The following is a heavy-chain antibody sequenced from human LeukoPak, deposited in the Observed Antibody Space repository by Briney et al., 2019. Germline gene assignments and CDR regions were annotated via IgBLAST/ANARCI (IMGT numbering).Heavy chain of an antibody. D-gene: IGHD3-3*01. Sequence: SETLSLTCAVYGGSFSGYYWSWIRQPPGKGLEWIGEINHGGSTNYNPSLKSRVTISVDTSKNQFSLKLSSVTAADTAVYYCARSNYDFWSGFNLHYGMDVWGQGTTVTVSS. CDR2: INHGGST. CDR3: ARSNYDFWSGFNLHYGMDV. J-gene: IGHJ6*02. V-gene: IGHV4-34*01. CDR1: GGSFSGYY.